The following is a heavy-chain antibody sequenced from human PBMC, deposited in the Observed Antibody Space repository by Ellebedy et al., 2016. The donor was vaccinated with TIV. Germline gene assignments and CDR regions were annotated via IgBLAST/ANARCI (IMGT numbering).Heavy chain of an antibody. Sequence: GSLRLSXAVYGGSFSGYYWSWIRQPPGKGLEWIGEIDHSGSTNYNPSLKRRVTISVDTSKNQFSLKVNSVTAADTAVYYCARGIVALQPLKYFDSWGQGTLVTVSS. J-gene: IGHJ4*02. CDR1: GGSFSGYY. V-gene: IGHV4-34*01. D-gene: IGHD2-21*01. CDR3: ARGIVALQPLKYFDS. CDR2: IDHSGST.